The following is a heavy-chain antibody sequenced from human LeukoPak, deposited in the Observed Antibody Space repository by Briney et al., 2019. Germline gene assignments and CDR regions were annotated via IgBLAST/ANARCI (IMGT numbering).Heavy chain of an antibody. J-gene: IGHJ5*02. CDR1: GYTFTNYG. V-gene: IGHV1-18*01. D-gene: IGHD3-10*01. CDR3: ARATPDGSGSSRRRFWFDP. CDR2: ISAYNGNT. Sequence: ASVKVSCKASGYTFTNYGISWVRQAPGRGLEWMGWISAYNGNTNYAQKLQGRVTMTTDTSTSTAYMELRSLRSDDTAVYYCARATPDGSGSSRRRFWFDPWGEGTLVTVSS.